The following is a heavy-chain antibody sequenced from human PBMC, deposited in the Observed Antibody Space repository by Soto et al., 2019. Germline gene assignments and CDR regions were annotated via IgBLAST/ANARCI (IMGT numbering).Heavy chain of an antibody. Sequence: EVQLLESGGGLVQPGGSLRLSCAASGFTFSSYAMSWVRQAPGKGLEWVSAISGSGGSTYYADSVKGRFTISRDNSKNPLYLQMNSLRAEDTAVYYCAKGDCSGGSCYWSAFDIWGQGTMVTVSS. CDR3: AKGDCSGGSCYWSAFDI. CDR1: GFTFSSYA. J-gene: IGHJ3*02. V-gene: IGHV3-23*01. CDR2: ISGSGGST. D-gene: IGHD2-15*01.